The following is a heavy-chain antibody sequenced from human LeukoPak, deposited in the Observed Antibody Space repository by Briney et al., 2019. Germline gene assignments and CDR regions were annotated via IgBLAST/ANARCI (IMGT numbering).Heavy chain of an antibody. J-gene: IGHJ6*02. Sequence: GGSLRLSCAASGFTFSSYWMHWVRQAPGKGLVWVSRINSDGSSTSYADSVKGRFTISRDNAKNTLYLQMNSLRAEDTAMYYCARDLGGSGSYYSPYYYYYYGMDVWGQGTTVTVSS. CDR1: GFTFSSYW. V-gene: IGHV3-74*01. CDR2: INSDGSST. D-gene: IGHD3-10*01. CDR3: ARDLGGSGSYYSPYYYYYYGMDV.